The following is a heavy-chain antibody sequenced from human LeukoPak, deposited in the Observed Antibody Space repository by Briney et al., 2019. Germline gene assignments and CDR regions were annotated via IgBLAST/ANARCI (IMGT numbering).Heavy chain of an antibody. Sequence: SETLSLTCTVSGGSLSSSGHWWVWIRQPPGKGLEWIGSIHYSGKVYYNPSLKSRVTTSVDTSTDQFSLRLSSATAADTAIYYCARQSGDQSSAWYFDAWGQGTLVTVSS. V-gene: IGHV4-39*01. CDR1: GGSLSSSGHW. J-gene: IGHJ4*02. CDR3: ARQSGDQSSAWYFDA. CDR2: IHYSGKV. D-gene: IGHD6-19*01.